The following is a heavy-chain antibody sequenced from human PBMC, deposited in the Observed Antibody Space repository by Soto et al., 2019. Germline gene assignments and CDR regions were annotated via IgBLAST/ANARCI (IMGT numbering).Heavy chain of an antibody. D-gene: IGHD2-15*01. Sequence: ASVKLSCKASGYTFTSYAMHWVRQAPGQRLEWMGWINAGNGNTKYSQKFQGRVTITRDTSASTAYMELSSLRSEDTAVYYCARGYCSGGSCYIFDYWGQGTLVTVSS. CDR3: ARGYCSGGSCYIFDY. CDR2: INAGNGNT. V-gene: IGHV1-3*01. J-gene: IGHJ4*02. CDR1: GYTFTSYA.